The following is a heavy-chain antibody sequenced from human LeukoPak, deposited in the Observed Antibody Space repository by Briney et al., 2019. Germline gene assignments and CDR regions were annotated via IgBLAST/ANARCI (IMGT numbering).Heavy chain of an antibody. D-gene: IGHD6-19*01. Sequence: SQTLSLTCAVSGGSISSGGYSWSWIRQPPGKGLEWIGYIYHSGSTYYNPSLKGRVTISVDRSKNQFSLKLSSVTAADTAVYYCARALYSSGWLLYGMDVWGKGTTVTVSS. J-gene: IGHJ6*04. V-gene: IGHV4-30-2*01. CDR2: IYHSGST. CDR1: GGSISSGGYS. CDR3: ARALYSSGWLLYGMDV.